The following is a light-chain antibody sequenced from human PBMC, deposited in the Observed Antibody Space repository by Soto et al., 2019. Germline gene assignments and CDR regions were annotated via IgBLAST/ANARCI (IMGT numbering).Light chain of an antibody. CDR3: QQFDSSVT. V-gene: IGKV3-20*01. J-gene: IGKJ1*01. CDR1: QSVSSTF. Sequence: EIVLTQSPGSLYLSPGERATLSCRASQSVSSTFFAWYQQRPGQAPRLLMYGASSRATGIPERFSGSGSGTDFTLTISTLEPDDFAVYYCQQFDSSVTFGQGPKVDIK. CDR2: GAS.